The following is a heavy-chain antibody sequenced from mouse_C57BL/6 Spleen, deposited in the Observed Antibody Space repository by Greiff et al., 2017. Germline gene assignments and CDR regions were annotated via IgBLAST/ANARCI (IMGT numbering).Heavy chain of an antibody. CDR2: ISYDGSN. Sequence: EVQLVESGPGLVKPSQSLSLTCSVTGYSITSGYYWNWIRQFPGNKLEWMGYISYDGSNNYNPSLKNRISITRDTSKNQFFLKLNSVTTEDTATYYCARDREDAMDYWGQGTSVTVSS. V-gene: IGHV3-6*01. J-gene: IGHJ4*01. CDR3: ARDREDAMDY. CDR1: GYSITSGYY.